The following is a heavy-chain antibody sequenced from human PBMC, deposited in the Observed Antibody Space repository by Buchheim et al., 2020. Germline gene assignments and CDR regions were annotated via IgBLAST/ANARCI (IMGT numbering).Heavy chain of an antibody. CDR1: GFTFSSYG. Sequence: QVQLVESGGGVVQPGRSLRLSCAASGFTFSSYGMHWVRQAPGKGLEWVAVISYDGSNKYYADSVKGRFTISRDNSKNTLYLQMNSLRAEDTAVYYCAVEMATTLFDYWGQGTL. CDR3: AVEMATTLFDY. J-gene: IGHJ4*02. V-gene: IGHV3-30*03. D-gene: IGHD5-24*01. CDR2: ISYDGSNK.